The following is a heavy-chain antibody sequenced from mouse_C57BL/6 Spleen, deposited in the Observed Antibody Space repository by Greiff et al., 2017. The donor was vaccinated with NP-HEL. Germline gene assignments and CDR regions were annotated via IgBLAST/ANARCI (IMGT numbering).Heavy chain of an antibody. Sequence: VKLVESGAELVKPGASVKLSCKASGYTFTEYTIHWVKQRPGQGLEWIGWFYPGSGSLKYNEKFKDKAALTADKSSSTVYMELSRVTSEDSAVYFCARSPVYYAMDYWGQGTSVTVSS. CDR1: GYTFTEYT. CDR2: FYPGSGSL. CDR3: ARSPVYYAMDY. J-gene: IGHJ4*01. V-gene: IGHV1-62-2*01.